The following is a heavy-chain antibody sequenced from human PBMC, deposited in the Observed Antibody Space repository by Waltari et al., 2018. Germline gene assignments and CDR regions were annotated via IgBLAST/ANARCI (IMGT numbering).Heavy chain of an antibody. V-gene: IGHV4-39*07. D-gene: IGHD3-16*02. CDR2: VYYSGAA. CDR1: GGSIRTSRYY. Sequence: QLQLQESGPGLVKPSETLSLTCTVSGGSIRTSRYYWGWIRQPPGKGLEWIGSVYYSGAAYYSPSLKGRVTILVDTSKNQFSLTLSSVTVADTAVYYCGRYSTYPDVCLDPWGQGTLVTVSP. J-gene: IGHJ5*02. CDR3: GRYSTYPDVCLDP.